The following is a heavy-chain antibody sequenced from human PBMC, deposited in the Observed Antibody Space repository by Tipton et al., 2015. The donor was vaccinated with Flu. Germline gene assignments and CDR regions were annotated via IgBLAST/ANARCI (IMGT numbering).Heavy chain of an antibody. CDR2: IYSGDRT. CDR1: GFTFTSFA. J-gene: IGHJ6*02. Sequence: GSLRLSCAASGFTFTSFAMSWVRQAPGRGLEWVSVIYSGDRTYHADSVKGRFTISRDTSKNTVFLQLSGLRPEDTAVYYCARVLAAKYYYGMDVWGQGTTVTVSS. D-gene: IGHD2-21*02. V-gene: IGHV3-66*02. CDR3: ARVLAAKYYYGMDV.